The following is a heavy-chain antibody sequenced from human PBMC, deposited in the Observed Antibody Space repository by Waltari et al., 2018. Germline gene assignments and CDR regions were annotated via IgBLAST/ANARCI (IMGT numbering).Heavy chain of an antibody. D-gene: IGHD5-12*01. V-gene: IGHV3-23*03. CDR2: IYSGGST. Sequence: EVQLLESGGGLVQPGGSLRLSCAASGFTFSSYAMRWVRQAPGKGVDWVSVIYSGGSTYYADSVKGRFTISRDNSKNTLYLKMNSRRAEDTAVYYCAISDGYNFLGFDYWGQGTLVTVSS. CDR1: GFTFSSYA. CDR3: AISDGYNFLGFDY. J-gene: IGHJ4*02.